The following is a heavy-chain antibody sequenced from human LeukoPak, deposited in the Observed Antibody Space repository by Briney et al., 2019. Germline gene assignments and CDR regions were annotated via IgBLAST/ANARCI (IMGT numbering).Heavy chain of an antibody. V-gene: IGHV1-18*01. J-gene: IGHJ4*02. D-gene: IGHD2-2*01. CDR3: ARDDCTGASCYLAY. Sequence: ASVKVSCKASGYTFTSYGISWVRQAPGQGLEWMGWISTYNGNTNYAREFQGRVTMTTDTSTSTAYMELRSLRSDDTAVYYCARDDCTGASCYLAYWGQGTLVTVSS. CDR2: ISTYNGNT. CDR1: GYTFTSYG.